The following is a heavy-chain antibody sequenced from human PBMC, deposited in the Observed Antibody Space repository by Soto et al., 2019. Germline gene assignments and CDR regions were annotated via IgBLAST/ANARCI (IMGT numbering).Heavy chain of an antibody. Sequence: SLTCAVSGDSLNSGGYSWSWIRLPPRKGLEWIGYIYYSGSTHYKSSLQSRVTMSLDRSKNEFSLRLNAVTAADTAVYYCARNRVGSSWYVDYWGQGNQVTVSS. CDR1: GDSLNSGGYS. CDR2: IYYSGST. CDR3: ARNRVGSSWYVDY. D-gene: IGHD6-13*01. J-gene: IGHJ4*02. V-gene: IGHV4-30-2*01.